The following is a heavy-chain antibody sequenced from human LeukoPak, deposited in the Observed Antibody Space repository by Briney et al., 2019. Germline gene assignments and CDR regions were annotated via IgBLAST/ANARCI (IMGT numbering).Heavy chain of an antibody. CDR1: GFTFSSYW. CDR2: INSDGSST. V-gene: IGHV3-74*01. Sequence: GGSLRLSCAASGFTFSSYWMHWVRQAPGKGLGWVSRINSDGSSTSYADSVKGRFTISRDNAKNTLYLQMNSLRAEDTAVYYCARILWSGYLGDDYWGQGTLVTVSS. J-gene: IGHJ4*02. CDR3: ARILWSGYLGDDY. D-gene: IGHD3-3*01.